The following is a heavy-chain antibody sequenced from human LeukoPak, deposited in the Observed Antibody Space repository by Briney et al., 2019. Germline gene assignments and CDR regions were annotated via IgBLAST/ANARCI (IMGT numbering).Heavy chain of an antibody. J-gene: IGHJ2*01. CDR1: GYTFISYD. V-gene: IGHV1-8*03. D-gene: IGHD7-27*01. CDR2: MNPNSGNT. Sequence: ASVKVSCKASGYTFISYDINWVRQATGQGLEWMGWMNPNSGNTGYAQKFQGRVTITRNTSISTAYMELSSLRSEDTAVYYCAREATGALYFDLWGRGTLVTVSS. CDR3: AREATGALYFDL.